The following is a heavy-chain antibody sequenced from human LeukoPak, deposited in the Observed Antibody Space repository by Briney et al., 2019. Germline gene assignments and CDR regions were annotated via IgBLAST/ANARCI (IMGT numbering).Heavy chain of an antibody. CDR2: INHSGST. Sequence: SETLSLTCAVYGGSFSGYYWSWIRQPPGKGLEWIGEINHSGSTNYNPSLKSRVTISVGTSKNQFSLKLSSVTAADTAVYYCARGGTGYSYGYNWFDPWGQGTLVTVSS. D-gene: IGHD5-18*01. CDR3: ARGGTGYSYGYNWFDP. CDR1: GGSFSGYY. J-gene: IGHJ5*02. V-gene: IGHV4-34*01.